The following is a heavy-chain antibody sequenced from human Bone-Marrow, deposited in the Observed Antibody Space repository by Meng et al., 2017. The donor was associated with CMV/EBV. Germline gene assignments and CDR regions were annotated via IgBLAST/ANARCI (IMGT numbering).Heavy chain of an antibody. Sequence: LKIPRAAAGFTFRSYEMNWVPQAPGKGLEWVSYISSSGSTIYYADSVKGRFTISRDNAKNSLYLQINSLRAEDTAVYYCARGGVKCSSTSCYSRGWFDPWGQGTLVTVSS. J-gene: IGHJ5*02. D-gene: IGHD2-2*01. CDR1: GFTFRSYE. CDR3: ARGGVKCSSTSCYSRGWFDP. CDR2: ISSSGSTI. V-gene: IGHV3-48*03.